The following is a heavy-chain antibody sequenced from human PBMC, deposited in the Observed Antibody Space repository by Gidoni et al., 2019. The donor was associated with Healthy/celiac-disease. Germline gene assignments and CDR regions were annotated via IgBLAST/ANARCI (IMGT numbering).Heavy chain of an antibody. J-gene: IGHJ6*02. CDR3: AKCWGYQLLSVARGYGMDV. CDR2: ISGSGGST. CDR1: GFTFSSYA. D-gene: IGHD2-2*01. V-gene: IGHV3-23*01. Sequence: EVQLLESGGGLVQPGGSLRLSCAASGFTFSSYAMSWVRQAPGKGLEWVSAISGSGGSTYYADSVKGRFTISRDNSNNTLYLQMNSLRAEDTAVYYCAKCWGYQLLSVARGYGMDVWGQGTTVTVSS.